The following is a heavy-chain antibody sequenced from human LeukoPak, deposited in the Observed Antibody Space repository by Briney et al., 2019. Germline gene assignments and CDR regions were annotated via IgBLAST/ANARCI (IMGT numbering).Heavy chain of an antibody. CDR2: ISYTGTT. CDR3: ARNFARNSGDYGNDGFDV. CDR1: GGSLNLFY. Sequence: SETLSLTCTVSGGSLNLFYWSWIRQPPQKGLEWIGYISYTGTTYYNPSLKTRVTISLDTSKNHFSLNLGSAAAADTAVYYCARNFARNSGDYGNDGFDVWGLGTMVTVSS. D-gene: IGHD4-17*01. J-gene: IGHJ3*01. V-gene: IGHV4-59*01.